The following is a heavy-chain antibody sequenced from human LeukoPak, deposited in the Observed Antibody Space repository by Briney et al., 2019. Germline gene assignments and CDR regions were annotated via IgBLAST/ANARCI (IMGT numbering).Heavy chain of an antibody. Sequence: GGSLRLSCAASGFTVSSNYMSWVRQAPGKGLEWVSVIYSGGSTYYADSVKGRFTISRDNSKNTLYLQMNSLRAEDTAVYYCARDRRDFWSGYHDYWGQGTLVTVSS. CDR2: IYSGGST. V-gene: IGHV3-66*02. CDR3: ARDRRDFWSGYHDY. CDR1: GFTVSSNY. D-gene: IGHD3-3*01. J-gene: IGHJ4*02.